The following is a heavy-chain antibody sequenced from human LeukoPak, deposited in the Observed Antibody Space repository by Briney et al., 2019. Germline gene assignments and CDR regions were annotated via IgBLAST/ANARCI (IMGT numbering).Heavy chain of an antibody. Sequence: PSETLSLTCTVSGGSISSYYWSWIRQPPGKGLEWIGYIYYSGSTNYNPSLKSRVTISVDTSKNQFSLKPSSVTAADTAVYYCARDLGYYDSSGYFGTDAFDIWGQGTMVTVSS. V-gene: IGHV4-59*01. D-gene: IGHD3-22*01. CDR2: IYYSGST. J-gene: IGHJ3*02. CDR1: GGSISSYY. CDR3: ARDLGYYDSSGYFGTDAFDI.